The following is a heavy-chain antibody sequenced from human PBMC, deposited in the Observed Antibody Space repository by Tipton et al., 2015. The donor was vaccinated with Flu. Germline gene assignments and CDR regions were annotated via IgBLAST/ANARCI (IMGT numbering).Heavy chain of an antibody. CDR2: IYHSGST. D-gene: IGHD2-2*01. Sequence: TLSLTCAVSGGSVSSRDYSWSWVRQPPGKGLEWIGHIYHSGSTYYSPSLKSRVTISIDRSKNQVSLNLKSVTVADTAVYFCARVGGSSATCGMDVWGQGTTVAVSS. CDR1: GGSVSSRDYS. V-gene: IGHV4-30-2*01. CDR3: ARVGGSSATCGMDV. J-gene: IGHJ6*02.